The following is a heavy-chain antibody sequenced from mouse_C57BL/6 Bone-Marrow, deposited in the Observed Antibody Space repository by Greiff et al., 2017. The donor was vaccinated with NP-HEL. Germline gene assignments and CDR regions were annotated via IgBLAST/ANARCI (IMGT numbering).Heavy chain of an antibody. V-gene: IGHV5-16*01. D-gene: IGHD1-1*01. Sequence: EVQLVESEGGLVQPGSSMKLSCTASGFTFSDYYMAWVRQVPEKGLEWVANINYDGSSTYYLDSLKSRFIISRDNAKNILYLQMSSLKSEDTATYYCARVLNYYGSSSHWYFDVWGTGTTVTVSS. CDR1: GFTFSDYY. J-gene: IGHJ1*03. CDR2: INYDGSST. CDR3: ARVLNYYGSSSHWYFDV.